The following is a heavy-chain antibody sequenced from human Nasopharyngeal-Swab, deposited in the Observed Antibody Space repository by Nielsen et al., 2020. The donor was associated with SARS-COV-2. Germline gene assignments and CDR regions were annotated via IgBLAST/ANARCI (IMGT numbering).Heavy chain of an antibody. CDR1: GGSFSGYY. CDR3: ARGDIVLVVYAQSNWFDP. J-gene: IGHJ5*02. Sequence: SETLSLTCAVYGGSFSGYYWSWILQPPGKGLEWIGEINHSGSTNYNPSLMSRVTISVDTSKNQFSLKLISVTAADTAVYYCARGDIVLVVYAQSNWFDPWGQGTLVTVSS. D-gene: IGHD2-8*02. V-gene: IGHV4-34*01. CDR2: INHSGST.